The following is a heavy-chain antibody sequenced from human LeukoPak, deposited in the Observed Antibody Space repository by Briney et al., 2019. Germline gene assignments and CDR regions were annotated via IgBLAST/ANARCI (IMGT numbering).Heavy chain of an antibody. CDR2: IYYSGST. CDR3: ARGPRIAAAGYYYYGMDV. Sequence: SETLSLTCTVSNDSIFSYSWSWIRQPPGKGLEWIGYIYYSGSTNYNPSLKSRVTISVDTSKNQSSLNLSSVTAADTAVYYCARGPRIAAAGYYYYGMDVWGKGTTVTVSS. CDR1: NDSIFSYS. V-gene: IGHV4-59*01. J-gene: IGHJ6*04. D-gene: IGHD6-13*01.